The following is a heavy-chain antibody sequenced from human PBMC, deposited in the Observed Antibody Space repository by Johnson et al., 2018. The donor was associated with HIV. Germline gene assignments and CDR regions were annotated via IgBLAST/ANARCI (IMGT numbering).Heavy chain of an antibody. V-gene: IGHV3-66*01. CDR2: ICSGDST. CDR3: ARMTTTVSHHDGFDI. D-gene: IGHD4-17*01. CDR1: GFTFSSYW. J-gene: IGHJ3*02. Sequence: VQLVESGGGLVQPGGSLRLSCAASGFTFSSYWMSWVRQAPGKGLEWVSVICSGDSTYYADSVKGRFTISRDNSKNTLYLQMNRLRAEDTAVYYCARMTTTVSHHDGFDIWGQGTVVTVSS.